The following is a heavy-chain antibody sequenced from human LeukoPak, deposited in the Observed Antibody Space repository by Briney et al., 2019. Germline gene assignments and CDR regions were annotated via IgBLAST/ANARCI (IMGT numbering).Heavy chain of an antibody. Sequence: GGSLRLSCAASGFTFSSYAMHWVRQAPGKGLEWVAVISYDGSNKYYADSVKGRFTTSRDNSKNPLYLQMNSLRAEDTAVYYCARAKVRSSGWLDAFDIWGQGTMVTVSS. V-gene: IGHV3-30-3*01. CDR2: ISYDGSNK. J-gene: IGHJ3*02. D-gene: IGHD6-19*01. CDR1: GFTFSSYA. CDR3: ARAKVRSSGWLDAFDI.